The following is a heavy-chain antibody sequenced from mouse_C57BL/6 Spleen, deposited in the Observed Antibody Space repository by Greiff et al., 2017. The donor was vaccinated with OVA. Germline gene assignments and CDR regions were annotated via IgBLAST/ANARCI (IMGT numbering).Heavy chain of an antibody. CDR3: ARGHGYYPAWFAY. Sequence: QVQLQQPGAELVMPGASVKLSCKASGYTFTSYWMHWVKQRPGQGLEWIGEIDPSDSYTTYNQKFKGKSTLTVDKSSSTAYMQLSSLTSEDSAVYYCARGHGYYPAWFAYWGQGTLVTVSA. CDR2: IDPSDSYT. J-gene: IGHJ3*01. CDR1: GYTFTSYW. V-gene: IGHV1-69*01. D-gene: IGHD2-3*01.